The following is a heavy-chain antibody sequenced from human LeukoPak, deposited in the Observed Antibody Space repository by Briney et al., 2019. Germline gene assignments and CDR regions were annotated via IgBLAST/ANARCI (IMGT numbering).Heavy chain of an antibody. V-gene: IGHV3-23*01. CDR1: GFMFSTYA. Sequence: GGSLRLSCAASGFMFSTYAMSWVRQAPGKRLEWVSAISGSGGSTYYADSMKGRFTISRDNSKNTLYLQMNSLRADDTAVYYCVKEGASGTYYYLDYWGQGTLVTVSS. CDR3: VKEGASGTYYYLDY. J-gene: IGHJ4*02. CDR2: ISGSGGST. D-gene: IGHD3-10*01.